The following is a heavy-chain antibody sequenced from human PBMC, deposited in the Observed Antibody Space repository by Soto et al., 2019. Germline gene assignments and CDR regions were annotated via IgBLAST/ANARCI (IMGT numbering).Heavy chain of an antibody. Sequence: PGGSLRLSCAASGFTFSTYSMNWVRQAPGKGLEWVSSISSSSSYIYYADSVKGRFTISRDNAKNSLYLQMNSLRAEDTAVYYCARYDSSGYYWPYYYYGMDVCGQGTTVTVSS. J-gene: IGHJ6*02. CDR3: ARYDSSGYYWPYYYYGMDV. CDR2: ISSSSSYI. V-gene: IGHV3-21*01. D-gene: IGHD3-22*01. CDR1: GFTFSTYS.